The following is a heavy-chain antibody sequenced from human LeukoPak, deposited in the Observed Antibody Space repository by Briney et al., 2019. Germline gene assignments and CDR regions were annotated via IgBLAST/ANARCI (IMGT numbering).Heavy chain of an antibody. CDR1: GFTFSSFG. D-gene: IGHD6-13*01. V-gene: IGHV3-30*18. J-gene: IGHJ4*02. CDR3: AKDMSSSWYAFDY. Sequence: GGSLRLSCAASGFTFSSFGMHWVRQAPGKGLDWVAVISYDGSNKYYADSVKGRFTISRDNSKNTLYLQMNSLRAEDTAVYYCAKDMSSSWYAFDYWGQGTLVTVSS. CDR2: ISYDGSNK.